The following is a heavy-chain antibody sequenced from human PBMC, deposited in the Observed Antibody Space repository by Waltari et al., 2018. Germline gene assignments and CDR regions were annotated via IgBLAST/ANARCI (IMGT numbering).Heavy chain of an antibody. CDR3: ARDGVVGYVEPFDY. CDR2: ISSSSSTI. J-gene: IGHJ4*02. V-gene: IGHV3-48*04. D-gene: IGHD5-12*01. CDR1: GFTFISYS. Sequence: EVQLVESGGGLVQPGGSLRLSCAASGFTFISYSMNWVGQAPGKGLEWVSYISSSSSTIYYADSVKGRFTISRDNAKNSLYLQMNSLRAEDTAVYYCARDGVVGYVEPFDYWGQGTLVTVSS.